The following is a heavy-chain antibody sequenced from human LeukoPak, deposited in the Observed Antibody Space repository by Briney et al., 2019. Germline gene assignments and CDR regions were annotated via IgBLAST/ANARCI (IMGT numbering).Heavy chain of an antibody. CDR1: GGSISSYY. D-gene: IGHD3-10*01. CDR3: ARHVSGEYFQH. V-gene: IGHV4-59*08. Sequence: SETLSLTCTVSGGSISSYYWSWIRQPPGKGLEYIGYIYYSGSTNYNPSLKSRVTISVDTSKNQFSLRLTSVTAADTAVHYCARHVSGEYFQHWGQGTLVTVSS. J-gene: IGHJ1*01. CDR2: IYYSGST.